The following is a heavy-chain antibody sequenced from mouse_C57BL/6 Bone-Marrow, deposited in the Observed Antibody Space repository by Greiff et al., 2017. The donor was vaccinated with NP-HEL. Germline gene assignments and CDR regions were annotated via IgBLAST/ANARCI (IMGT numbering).Heavy chain of an antibody. CDR3: ARTNWDAMDY. D-gene: IGHD4-1*01. Sequence: EVQLQQSGPELVKPGASVKISCKASGYTFTDYYMNWVKQSHGKSLEWIGDINPNNGGTSYNQKFKGKATLTVDKSSSTAYMELRSLTSEDSAVYYCARTNWDAMDYGGQGTAVTVSA. CDR2: INPNNGGT. CDR1: GYTFTDYY. J-gene: IGHJ4*01. V-gene: IGHV1-26*01.